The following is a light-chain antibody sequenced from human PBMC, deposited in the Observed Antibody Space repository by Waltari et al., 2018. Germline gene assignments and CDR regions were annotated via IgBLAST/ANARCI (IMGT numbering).Light chain of an antibody. CDR2: DAS. CDR3: QQRSTKPSLT. CDR1: QSVSRH. J-gene: IGKJ4*01. Sequence: EIVLTQSPATLSLSPQGRATLSCRASQSVSRHLAWYQQKPGQAPRLLIYDASTTARGIPVRFSGSGSGSDFALTISSLEPEDFAVYYCQQRSTKPSLTFGGGTKVEIK. V-gene: IGKV3-11*01.